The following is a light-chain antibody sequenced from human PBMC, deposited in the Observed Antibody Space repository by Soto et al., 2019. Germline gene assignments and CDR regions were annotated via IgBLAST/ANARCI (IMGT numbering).Light chain of an antibody. Sequence: QSVLTQPASVSGSPGQSITISCTGTSSDVGYYNYVSWYQQHPGKAPKLMIYDVSNRPSGVSNRFSGSKSGSTASLTISGLQAEDEADYYCSSYTSSTSVVFGGGTQLTVL. CDR1: SSDVGYYNY. V-gene: IGLV2-14*01. CDR2: DVS. J-gene: IGLJ2*01. CDR3: SSYTSSTSVV.